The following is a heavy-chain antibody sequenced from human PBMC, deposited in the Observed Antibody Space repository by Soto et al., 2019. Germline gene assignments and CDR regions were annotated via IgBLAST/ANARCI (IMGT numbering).Heavy chain of an antibody. CDR3: AQKAANAQFRYFDY. V-gene: IGHV2-5*02. D-gene: IGHD2-15*01. J-gene: IGHJ4*02. CDR1: GFSLSTSGVG. Sequence: QITLKESGPTLVKPTQTLTLTCTFSGFSLSTSGVGVGWIRQPPGKALEWLALIYWDDDKRYSPSLKSRLTITKDTSKNQVVLTMTNMDPVDTATYYCAQKAANAQFRYFDYWGQGTLVTVSS. CDR2: IYWDDDK.